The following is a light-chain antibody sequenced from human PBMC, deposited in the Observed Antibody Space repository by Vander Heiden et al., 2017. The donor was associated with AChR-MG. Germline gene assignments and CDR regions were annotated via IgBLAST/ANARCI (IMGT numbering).Light chain of an antibody. CDR1: QSISNW. V-gene: IGKV1-5*03. CDR2: KAS. Sequence: DIQMTQSPSTLSASVGDRVTITCRASQSISNWLAWYQQRPGKAPNRLIYKASSLETGVPSRFSGSGAGTEFTLTISSLQPDDSATYYCQQYKSYPYSFGQGTKLDIK. J-gene: IGKJ2*03. CDR3: QQYKSYPYS.